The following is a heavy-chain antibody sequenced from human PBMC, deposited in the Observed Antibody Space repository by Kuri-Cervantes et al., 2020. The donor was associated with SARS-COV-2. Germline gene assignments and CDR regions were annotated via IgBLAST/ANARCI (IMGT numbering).Heavy chain of an antibody. CDR3: TTDLPNPTYPRYYYYYYGMDV. CDR2: IKSKTDGGTT. CDR1: GFTFSNAW. V-gene: IGHV3-15*01. D-gene: IGHD2-2*02. J-gene: IGHJ6*02. Sequence: GGSLRLSCAASGFTFSNAWMSWVRQAPGKGLEWVGRIKSKTDGGTTDYAAPVKGRFTISRDDSKNTLYLKMNSLKTEDTAVYYCTTDLPNPTYPRYYYYYYGMDVWGQGTTVTVSS.